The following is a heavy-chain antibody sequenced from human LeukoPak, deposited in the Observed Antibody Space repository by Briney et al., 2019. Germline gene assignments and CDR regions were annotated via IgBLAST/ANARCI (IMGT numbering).Heavy chain of an antibody. Sequence: KSSETLPLTCTVSGGSISSYYWSWIRQPPGKGLEWIGYIHYSGSTDYNPSLKSRVTISIDTSKTQFSLILSSVTAAETAVYYCARGARGYSYGPYDYWGQGTLVTVSS. D-gene: IGHD5-18*01. J-gene: IGHJ4*02. CDR1: GGSISSYY. CDR2: IHYSGST. V-gene: IGHV4-59*01. CDR3: ARGARGYSYGPYDY.